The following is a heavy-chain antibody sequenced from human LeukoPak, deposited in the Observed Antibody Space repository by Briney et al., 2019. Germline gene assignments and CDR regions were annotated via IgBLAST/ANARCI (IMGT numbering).Heavy chain of an antibody. Sequence: GASVKVSCKASGYTFINYGFTWVRQAPGQGLEWMGWISAYNGNTNYLQKFQGRVTMTTDTSTNTVYMELRSLSSDDTAVYYCARVSTNSRVGGYDPQWYFDLWGRGTLVTVSS. J-gene: IGHJ2*01. CDR1: GYTFINYG. CDR2: ISAYNGNT. CDR3: ARVSTNSRVGGYDPQWYFDL. V-gene: IGHV1-18*04. D-gene: IGHD5-12*01.